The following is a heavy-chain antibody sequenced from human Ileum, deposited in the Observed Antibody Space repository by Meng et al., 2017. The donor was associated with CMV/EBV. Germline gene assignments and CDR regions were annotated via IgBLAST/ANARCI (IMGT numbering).Heavy chain of an antibody. J-gene: IGHJ4*02. CDR1: GFTFSSYA. CDR3: ARMYCSSTSCFSFDY. CDR2: ISYDGSNK. V-gene: IGHV3-30-3*01. Sequence: GGSLRLSCAASGFTFSSYAMHWVRQAPGKGLEWVAVISYDGSNKYYADSVKGRFTISRDNSKNTLYLQMNSLRAEDTAVYYCARMYCSSTSCFSFDYWGQGTLVTVSS. D-gene: IGHD2-2*01.